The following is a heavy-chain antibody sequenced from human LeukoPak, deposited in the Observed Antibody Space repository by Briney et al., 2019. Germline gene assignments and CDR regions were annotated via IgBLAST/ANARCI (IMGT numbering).Heavy chain of an antibody. CDR1: GYIFINYW. V-gene: IGHV5-51*01. Sequence: GESLKISCKGSGYIFINYWIGWGREMPGQGLGWMGIIYPGDSNVKSSPSFQGHVTISADESINTVYLQWSSLEASDTAMYYCARENWGSGDYWGQGTTVTVSS. CDR3: ARENWGSGDY. CDR2: IYPGDSNV. J-gene: IGHJ4*03. D-gene: IGHD7-27*01.